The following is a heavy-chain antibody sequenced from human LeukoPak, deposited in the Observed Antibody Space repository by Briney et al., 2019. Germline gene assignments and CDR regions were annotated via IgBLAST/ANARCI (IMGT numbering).Heavy chain of an antibody. CDR3: AREGSYGDWGQGFDY. J-gene: IGHJ4*02. V-gene: IGHV3-7*01. D-gene: IGHD4-17*01. CDR1: GFTFSSYW. CDR2: IKQDGSEK. Sequence: GGSLRLSCAASGFTFSSYWMSWVRQAPGKGLEWVANIKQDGSEKYYVDSVKGRFTISRDNAKNSLYLQMNSLRAEDTAEYYCAREGSYGDWGQGFDYWGQGTLVTVSS.